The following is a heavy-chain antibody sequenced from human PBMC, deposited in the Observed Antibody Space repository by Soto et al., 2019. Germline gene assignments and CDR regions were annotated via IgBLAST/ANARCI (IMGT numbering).Heavy chain of an antibody. V-gene: IGHV3-30*18. J-gene: IGHJ4*02. CDR2: ISYDGSNK. CDR3: AKAPNFDWLSHFDY. CDR1: GLTFSNYG. Sequence: GGSLRLTCAASGLTFSNYGMHWVRQAPGKGLEWVAVISYDGSNKYYADSVKGRFTISRDNSKNTLYLQMNRLRAEDTAVYYCAKAPNFDWLSHFDYWGQGTLVTVSS. D-gene: IGHD3-9*01.